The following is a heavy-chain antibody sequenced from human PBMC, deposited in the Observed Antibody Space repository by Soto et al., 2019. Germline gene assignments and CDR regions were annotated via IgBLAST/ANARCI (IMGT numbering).Heavy chain of an antibody. J-gene: IGHJ5*02. CDR1: GGTFSSYT. CDR2: IIPILGIA. Sequence: QVQLVQSGAEVKKPGSSVKVSCKASGGTFSSYTISWVRQAPGQGLEWMGRIIPILGIANYAQKFQGRVTINADKSTSTAYMELSSLRSEDTAVHYCARDEGSGALGWFDPWGQGTLVTVSS. CDR3: ARDEGSGALGWFDP. V-gene: IGHV1-69*08. D-gene: IGHD3-10*01.